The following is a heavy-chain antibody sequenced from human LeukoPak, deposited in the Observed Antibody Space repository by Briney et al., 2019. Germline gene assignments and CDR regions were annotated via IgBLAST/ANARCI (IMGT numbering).Heavy chain of an antibody. D-gene: IGHD2-2*01. CDR3: ARIDTVVLPSTMFDY. CDR2: INYSGNT. V-gene: IGHV4-39*01. J-gene: IGHJ4*02. Sequence: SETLSLTCTVSGGSISSSSYYGGWIRQPPGKGLEWIGIINYSGNTYYNPSLKSRVTISVDTSRNQFSLKLSSVTAADTALYYCARIDTVVLPSTMFDYWGQGTLVTVSS. CDR1: GGSISSSSYY.